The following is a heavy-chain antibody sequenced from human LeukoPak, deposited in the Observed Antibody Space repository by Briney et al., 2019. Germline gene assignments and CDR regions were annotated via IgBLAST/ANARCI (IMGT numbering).Heavy chain of an antibody. CDR1: GGSISSSSYY. J-gene: IGHJ4*02. V-gene: IGHV4-39*07. Sequence: SETLSLTCTVSGGSISSSSYYWGWIRQPPGKGLEWIGSIYYSGSTYYNPSLKSRVTISVDTSKNQFSLKLSSVTAADTALYYCAKGVDYDILTGLPTWGQGTLVTVSS. CDR2: IYYSGST. D-gene: IGHD3-9*01. CDR3: AKGVDYDILTGLPT.